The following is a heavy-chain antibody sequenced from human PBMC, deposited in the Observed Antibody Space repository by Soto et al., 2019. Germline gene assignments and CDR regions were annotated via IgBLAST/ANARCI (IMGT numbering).Heavy chain of an antibody. D-gene: IGHD2-2*01. V-gene: IGHV1-3*01. J-gene: IGHJ6*03. Sequence: QVQLVQSGAEVKKPGVSVKVSCKASGYTFTSYAMHWVRQAPGQRLEWMGWINAGNGNTKYSQKFQGRVTITRDTSASTAYMELSSLRSEDTAVYYCARDYCSSTSCDYYMDVWGKGTTVTVSS. CDR2: INAGNGNT. CDR1: GYTFTSYA. CDR3: ARDYCSSTSCDYYMDV.